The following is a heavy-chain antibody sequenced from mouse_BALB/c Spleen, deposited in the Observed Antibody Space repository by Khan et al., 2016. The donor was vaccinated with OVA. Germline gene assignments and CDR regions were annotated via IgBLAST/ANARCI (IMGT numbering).Heavy chain of an antibody. CDR2: ISYSGST. D-gene: IGHD1-1*01. V-gene: IGHV3-2*02. Sequence: EVQLQESGPGLVNPSQSLSLTCTVTGYSITSDYAWNWIRQFPGNKLEWMGYISYSGSTSYNPSLKSRISITRDTSKNQFFLQLNSVTTEDTATYYCARDYGSSYYYFDYWGQGTTLTVSS. CDR3: ARDYGSSYYYFDY. J-gene: IGHJ2*01. CDR1: GYSITSDYA.